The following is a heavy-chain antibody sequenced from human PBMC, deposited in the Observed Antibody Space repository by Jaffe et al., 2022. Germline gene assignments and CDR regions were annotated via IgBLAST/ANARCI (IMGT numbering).Heavy chain of an antibody. D-gene: IGHD6-13*01. CDR3: ARDLSQQLVPGGWFDP. V-gene: IGHV4-38-2*02. Sequence: QVQLQESGPGLVKPSETLSLTCAVSGYSISSGYYWGWIRQPPGKGLEWIGSIYHSGSTYYNPSLKSRVTISVDTSKNQFSLKLSSVTAADTAVYYCARDLSQQLVPGGWFDPWGQGTLVTVSS. J-gene: IGHJ5*02. CDR1: GYSISSGYY. CDR2: IYHSGST.